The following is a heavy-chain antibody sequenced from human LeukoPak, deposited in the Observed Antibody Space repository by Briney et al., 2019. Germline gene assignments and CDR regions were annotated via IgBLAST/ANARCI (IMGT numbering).Heavy chain of an antibody. J-gene: IGHJ4*02. CDR3: AKHPLIVVVPAAPDY. CDR1: GFTFSKYA. CDR2: ISGSGGST. D-gene: IGHD2-2*01. Sequence: GGSLRLSCAASGFTFSKYAMNWVRQAPGKGLEWVSAISGSGGSTYYADSVKGRFTISRDNSKNTLYLQMNSLRAEDTAVYYCAKHPLIVVVPAAPDYWGQGTLVTVSS. V-gene: IGHV3-23*01.